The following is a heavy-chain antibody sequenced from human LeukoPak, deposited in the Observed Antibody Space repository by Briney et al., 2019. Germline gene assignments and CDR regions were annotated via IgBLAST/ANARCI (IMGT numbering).Heavy chain of an antibody. CDR2: IRYDGSNK. D-gene: IGHD6-13*01. V-gene: IGHV3-30*02. Sequence: PGGSLRLSCAAYGFTFSSYAMHWVRQAPGKGLEWVAFIRYDGSNKYYADSVKGRFTISRDNSKNTLYLQMNSLRAEDTAVYYCAKDGYSSSWYVDYWGQGTLVTVSS. J-gene: IGHJ4*02. CDR1: GFTFSSYA. CDR3: AKDGYSSSWYVDY.